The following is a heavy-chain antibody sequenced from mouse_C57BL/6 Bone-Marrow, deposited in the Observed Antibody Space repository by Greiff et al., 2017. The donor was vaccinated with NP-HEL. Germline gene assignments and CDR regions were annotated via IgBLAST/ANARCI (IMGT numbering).Heavy chain of an antibody. J-gene: IGHJ2*01. CDR2: IRYDGSN. CDR3: ARAYGNYLDY. CDR1: GYSITSGYY. V-gene: IGHV3-6*01. D-gene: IGHD2-10*02. Sequence: DVKLQESGPGLVKPSQSLSLTCSVTGYSITSGYYWNLIRRFPGNQLERVGSIRYDGSNNYSPSLKNRTSITRDTSTNQFFLKLNSVTAEDTATYYCARAYGNYLDYWGQGTTLTVSA.